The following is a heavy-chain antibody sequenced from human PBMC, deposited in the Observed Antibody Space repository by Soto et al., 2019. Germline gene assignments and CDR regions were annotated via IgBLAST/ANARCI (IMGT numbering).Heavy chain of an antibody. Sequence: PSETLSLTCAVYGGSFSGYYWSWIRQPPGKGLEWIGEINHSGSTNYNPSLKSRVTISVDTSKNQFSLKLSSVTAADTAVYYCARGRSTMVRGVITGYYCYYGMDVWGQGTTVTVSS. CDR1: GGSFSGYY. J-gene: IGHJ6*02. V-gene: IGHV4-34*01. D-gene: IGHD3-10*01. CDR2: INHSGST. CDR3: ARGRSTMVRGVITGYYCYYGMDV.